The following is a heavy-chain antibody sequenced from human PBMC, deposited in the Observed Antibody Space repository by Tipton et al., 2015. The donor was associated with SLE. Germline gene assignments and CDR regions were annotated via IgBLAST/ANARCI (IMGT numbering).Heavy chain of an antibody. CDR1: GDSISSGNYY. CDR3: ARRSITVIQGVPGLDY. Sequence: TLSLTCTVSGDSISSGNYYWSWIRQPAGKGLEWLGHMYSTGGTTYNPSLKSRGTISVDTSKNQFSLKLNSVTAADTAVYYCARRSITVIQGVPGLDYWGQGTLVTVSS. D-gene: IGHD3-10*01. CDR2: MYSTGGT. V-gene: IGHV4-61*09. J-gene: IGHJ4*02.